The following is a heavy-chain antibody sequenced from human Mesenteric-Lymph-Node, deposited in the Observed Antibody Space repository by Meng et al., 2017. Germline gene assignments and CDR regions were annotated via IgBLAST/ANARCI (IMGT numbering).Heavy chain of an antibody. CDR3: ARDGAVAVTYYYYGMDV. CDR2: INSDGSST. J-gene: IGHJ6*02. Sequence: GGSLRLSCAASGFTFRDYWMNWVRQAPGKGLVWVSRINSDGSSTSYADSVKGRFTISRDNAKNTLYLQMNSLRAEDTAVYYCARDGAVAVTYYYYGMDVWGQGTTVTVSS. CDR1: GFTFRDYW. V-gene: IGHV3-74*01. D-gene: IGHD6-19*01.